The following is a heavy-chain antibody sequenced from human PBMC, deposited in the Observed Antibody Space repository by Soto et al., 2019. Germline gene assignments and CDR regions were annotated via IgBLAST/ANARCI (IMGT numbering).Heavy chain of an antibody. CDR2: IYYSGST. Sequence: PSETLSLTCTVSGGSISSYYWSWIRQPPGKGLEWIGYIYYSGSTSYNPSLKSRVTISVDTSKNQFSLKLSSVTAADTAVYYCARDRESYSFDYWGQGTLVTVSS. V-gene: IGHV4-59*01. D-gene: IGHD1-26*01. CDR3: ARDRESYSFDY. CDR1: GGSISSYY. J-gene: IGHJ4*02.